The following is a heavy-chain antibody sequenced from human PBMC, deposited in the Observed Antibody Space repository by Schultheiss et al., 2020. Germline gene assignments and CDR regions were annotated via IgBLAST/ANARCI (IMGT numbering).Heavy chain of an antibody. D-gene: IGHD2-2*01. J-gene: IGHJ3*02. Sequence: GGSLRLSCAASGFTFSSYWMSWVRQAPGKGLEWVANIKQDGSEKYYVDSVKGRFTISRDNAKNSLYLQMNSLRAEDTAVYYCARDPYCSSTSCYWGDAFDIWGQGTMVTVSS. V-gene: IGHV3-7*01. CDR2: IKQDGSEK. CDR1: GFTFSSYW. CDR3: ARDPYCSSTSCYWGDAFDI.